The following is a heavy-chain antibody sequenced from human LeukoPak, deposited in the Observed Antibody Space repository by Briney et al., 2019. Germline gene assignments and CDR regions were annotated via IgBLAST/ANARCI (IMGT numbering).Heavy chain of an antibody. J-gene: IGHJ4*02. CDR1: GGSFSGYY. V-gene: IGHV4-34*01. CDR2: INHSGST. Sequence: SSETLSLTCAVYGGSFSGYYWSWIRQPPGKGLEWIGEINHSGSTNYNPSLKSRVTISVDTSKNQFSLKLSSVTAADTAVYYCARVRGYSGYDGGSRWGQGTLVTVSS. D-gene: IGHD5-12*01. CDR3: ARVRGYSGYDGGSR.